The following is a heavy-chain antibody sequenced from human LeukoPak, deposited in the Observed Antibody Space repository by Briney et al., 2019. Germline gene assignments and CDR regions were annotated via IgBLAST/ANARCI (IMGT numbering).Heavy chain of an antibody. D-gene: IGHD5-24*01. CDR1: GFPFSDSP. CDR3: ARDIQLST. Sequence: PGGSLTLSCAASGFPFSDSPMTWVRQAPGKGLDWVSLISFRGANSYYADSVKGRFTISRDNSKDTLFLQMNSLRAEDTAIYYCARDIQLSTWGLGTMVTVSS. V-gene: IGHV3-23*01. J-gene: IGHJ3*01. CDR2: ISFRGANS.